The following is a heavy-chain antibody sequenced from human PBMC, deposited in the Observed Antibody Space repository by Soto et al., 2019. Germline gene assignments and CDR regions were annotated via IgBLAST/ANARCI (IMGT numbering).Heavy chain of an antibody. V-gene: IGHV3-30*18. CDR2: ISYDGSNK. J-gene: IGHJ6*02. Sequence: QVQLVESGGGVVQPWRSLRLSCAASGFTFSSYGMHWVRQAPGKGLEWVAVISYDGSNKYYADSVNGRFTISRDNSKNTLYMQMNSLRAEDTAVYYRAKDLSTAEAGYYYGMDVWGQGTTVTVSS. CDR3: AKDLSTAEAGYYYGMDV. CDR1: GFTFSSYG. D-gene: IGHD6-13*01.